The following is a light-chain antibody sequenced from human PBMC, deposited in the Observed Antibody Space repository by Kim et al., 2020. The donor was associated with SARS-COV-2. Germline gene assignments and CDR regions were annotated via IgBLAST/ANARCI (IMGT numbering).Light chain of an antibody. CDR2: KVS. CDR1: QSLVDTDGNTY. CDR3: MQGTQWPYS. Sequence: DVVMTQSPLSLPVTLGQSASFYCRSSQSLVDTDGNTYLNWFQQRPGHSPRRLIYKVSNRDSEVPDRFSGGGSGTVFTLKISRVEAADVGVYYCMQGTQWPYSFGQGTKLEI. J-gene: IGKJ2*03. V-gene: IGKV2-30*01.